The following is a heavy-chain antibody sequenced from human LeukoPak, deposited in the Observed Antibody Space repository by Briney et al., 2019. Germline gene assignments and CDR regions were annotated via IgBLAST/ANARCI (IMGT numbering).Heavy chain of an antibody. V-gene: IGHV4-31*03. CDR3: ARGPSGYSSGWFDY. J-gene: IGHJ4*02. Sequence: KTSETLSLTCTVSGGSISSGGYYWSWIRQHPGKGLEWIGHIYYSGSTYYNPSLKSRVTISVDTSKNQFSLKLSSVTAADTAVYYCARGPSGYSSGWFDYWGQGTLVTVSS. CDR1: GGSISSGGYY. D-gene: IGHD6-19*01. CDR2: IYYSGST.